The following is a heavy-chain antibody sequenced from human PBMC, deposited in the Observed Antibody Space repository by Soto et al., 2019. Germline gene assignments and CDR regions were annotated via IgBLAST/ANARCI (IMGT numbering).Heavy chain of an antibody. Sequence: ASVKVSCKASGYTFTSYGISWMRQAPGQGLEWMGWISGENGNTNYAQKFQGRVIMTTDTSTSTAYMELRSLRSDDTAVYFCAKDLLSFGSRPMEPFDFWGQGTLVTVSS. J-gene: IGHJ4*02. D-gene: IGHD3-10*01. V-gene: IGHV1-18*01. CDR1: GYTFTSYG. CDR2: ISGENGNT. CDR3: AKDLLSFGSRPMEPFDF.